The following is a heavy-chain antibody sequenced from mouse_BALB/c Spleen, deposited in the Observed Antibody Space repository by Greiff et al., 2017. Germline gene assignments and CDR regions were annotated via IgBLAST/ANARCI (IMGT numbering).Heavy chain of an antibody. CDR3: ARGGGFIQGGYAMDY. CDR1: GFTFSSYG. Sequence: DVKLVESGGDLVKPGGSLKLSCAASGFTFSSYGMSWVRQTPDKRLEWVATISSGGSYIYYPDSVKGRFTISRDNAKNTLYMQMSSLKSENTAMYSRARGGGFIQGGYAMDYWGQGTSVTVSS. J-gene: IGHJ4*01. V-gene: IGHV5-6*02. D-gene: IGHD1-1*01. CDR2: ISSGGSYI.